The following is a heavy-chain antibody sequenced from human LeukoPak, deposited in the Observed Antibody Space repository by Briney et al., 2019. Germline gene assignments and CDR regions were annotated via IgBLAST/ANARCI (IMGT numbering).Heavy chain of an antibody. V-gene: IGHV1-69*13. CDR1: GGTFSSYA. CDR2: IIPIFGTA. Sequence: SVRVSCKASGGTFSSYAISWVRQAPGQGLEWMGGIIPIFGTANYAQKFQGRVTVTADESTSTAYMELSSLRSEDTAVYYCARERSDYYDSSGYYDGYYFDYWGQGTLVTVSS. J-gene: IGHJ4*02. CDR3: ARERSDYYDSSGYYDGYYFDY. D-gene: IGHD3-22*01.